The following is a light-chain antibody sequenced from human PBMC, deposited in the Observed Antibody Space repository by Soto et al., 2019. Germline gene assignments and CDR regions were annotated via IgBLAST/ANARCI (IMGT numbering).Light chain of an antibody. V-gene: IGLV2-11*01. CDR3: CSYVGSYTSYV. Sequence: QSALTQPASVSGSPGQSITISCTGTSSDVGTYNFVSWYQQHPGKAPKFMIYDVTKRPSGVPDRFSGSKSGNTASLTISGLQAEDEADYYCCSYVGSYTSYVFGTGTQLTVL. J-gene: IGLJ1*01. CDR1: SSDVGTYNF. CDR2: DVT.